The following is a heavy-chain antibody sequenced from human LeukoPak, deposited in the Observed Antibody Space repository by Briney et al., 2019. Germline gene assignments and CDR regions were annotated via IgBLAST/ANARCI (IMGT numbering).Heavy chain of an antibody. D-gene: IGHD6-19*01. CDR2: IIPIFGTA. Sequence: GASVKVSCKASGGTFSSYAISWVRQAPGQGLEWMGGIIPIFGTANYAQKFQGRVTITADKSTSTAYMELSSLRSEDTAVYYCAREAYSSGWGGFDYWGQGTLVTVSS. CDR1: GGTFSSYA. V-gene: IGHV1-69*06. CDR3: AREAYSSGWGGFDY. J-gene: IGHJ4*02.